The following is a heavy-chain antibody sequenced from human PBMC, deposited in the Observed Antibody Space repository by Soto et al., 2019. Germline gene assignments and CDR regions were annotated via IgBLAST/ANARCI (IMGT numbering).Heavy chain of an antibody. CDR1: GGSISSSSYY. J-gene: IGHJ5*02. V-gene: IGHV4-39*01. D-gene: IGHD6-19*01. Sequence: SETLSLTCTVSGGSISSSSYYWGWIRQPPGKGLEWIGSIYYSGSTYYNPSLKSRVTISVDTSKNQFSLKLSSVTAADTAVYYCAREAVAPPYWFDPWGQGTLVTAPQ. CDR2: IYYSGST. CDR3: AREAVAPPYWFDP.